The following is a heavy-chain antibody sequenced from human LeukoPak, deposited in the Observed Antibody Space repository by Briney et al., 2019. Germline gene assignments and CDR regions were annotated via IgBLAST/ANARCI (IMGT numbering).Heavy chain of an antibody. Sequence: PSETLSLTCAVSGGSISGSSYYWGWIRQPPGKGREWVVSIYYSGSTYPNPSRKSRVTISVDTSKDQFSLKLSSVTAADTAVYCCARLGLSIFGVVISEQVDYWGQGTLVTVSS. CDR1: GGSISGSSYY. V-gene: IGHV4-39*01. CDR2: IYYSGST. CDR3: ARLGLSIFGVVISEQVDY. D-gene: IGHD3-3*01. J-gene: IGHJ4*02.